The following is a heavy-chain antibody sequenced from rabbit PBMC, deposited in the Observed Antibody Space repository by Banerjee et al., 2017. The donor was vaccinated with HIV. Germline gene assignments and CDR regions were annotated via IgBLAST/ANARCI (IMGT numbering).Heavy chain of an antibody. CDR3: VRDTWNFNL. CDR2: IDPVFGIT. Sequence: QEQLVESGGGLVQPGGSLKLSCKASGFDFSRYGVSWVRQAPGKGLEWIGYIDPVFGITYFASWVNGRFTISRENTQNTVSLQMNSLTAADTATYFCVRDTWNFNLWGQGTLVTVS. CDR1: GFDFSRYG. J-gene: IGHJ4*01. D-gene: IGHD3-1*01. V-gene: IGHV1S47*01.